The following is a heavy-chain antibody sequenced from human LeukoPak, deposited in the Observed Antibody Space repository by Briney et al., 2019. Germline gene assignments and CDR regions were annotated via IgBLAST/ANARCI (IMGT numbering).Heavy chain of an antibody. D-gene: IGHD5-12*01. Sequence: GASVKVSCKVSGYTLTELSMHWVRRAPGKGLEWMGGFDPEDGETIYAQKFQGRVTMTEDTSTDTAYMELSSLRSEDTAVYYCATPVARNYYFDYWGQGTLVTVSS. CDR2: FDPEDGET. J-gene: IGHJ4*02. CDR1: GYTLTELS. V-gene: IGHV1-24*01. CDR3: ATPVARNYYFDY.